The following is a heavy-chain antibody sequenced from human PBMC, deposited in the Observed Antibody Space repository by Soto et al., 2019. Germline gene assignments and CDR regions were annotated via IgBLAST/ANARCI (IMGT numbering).Heavy chain of an antibody. CDR3: ARDQVAASAFDI. CDR1: GFTFSNAW. D-gene: IGHD6-19*01. V-gene: IGHV3-15*07. J-gene: IGHJ3*02. Sequence: PGGSLRLSCAASGFTFSNAWINWVRQAPGKGLEWVGRIKSKTDGGTTDFAAPVKGRFAISRHNSKNTLYLQMNSLRAEDTAVYYCARDQVAASAFDIWGQGTMVTVSS. CDR2: IKSKTDGGTT.